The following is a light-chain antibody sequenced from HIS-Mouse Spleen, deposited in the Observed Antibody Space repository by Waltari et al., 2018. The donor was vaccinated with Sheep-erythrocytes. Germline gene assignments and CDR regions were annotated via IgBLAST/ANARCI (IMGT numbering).Light chain of an antibody. Sequence: EIVLTQSPATLSLSPGERATISFRASPSVSSSLAWYQQKPGQAPRFLIYDASNRATGIPARFSGSGSGTDFTLTISSLEPEDFAVYYCQQRSNWPPLTFGGGTK. CDR1: PSVSSS. V-gene: IGKV3-11*01. CDR3: QQRSNWPPLT. CDR2: DAS. J-gene: IGKJ4*01.